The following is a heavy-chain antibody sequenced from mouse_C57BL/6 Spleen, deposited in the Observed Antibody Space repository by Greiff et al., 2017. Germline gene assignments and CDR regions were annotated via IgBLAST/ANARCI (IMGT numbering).Heavy chain of an antibody. D-gene: IGHD6-1*01. CDR1: GFTFSSYA. CDR3: ARDAVSYWYFDV. CDR2: ISDGGSYT. J-gene: IGHJ1*03. Sequence: EVKVVESGGGLVKPGGSLKLSCAASGFTFSSYAMSWVRQTPEKRLEWVATISDGGSYTYYPDNVKGRFTISRDNAKNNLYLQMSHLKSEDTAMYYCARDAVSYWYFDVWGTGTTVTVSS. V-gene: IGHV5-4*01.